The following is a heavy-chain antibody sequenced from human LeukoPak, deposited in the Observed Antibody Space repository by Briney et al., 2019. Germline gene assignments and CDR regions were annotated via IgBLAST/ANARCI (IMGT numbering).Heavy chain of an antibody. CDR1: GFTFSSYA. Sequence: PGGSLRLSCSASGFTFSSYAMHWVRQAPGKGLEYVSAISSNGGSTYYADSVKGRFTISRDNSKNTLYLQMSSLRAEDTAVYYCAKAPVYGVDYYFDYWGQGTLVTVSS. V-gene: IGHV3-64D*06. CDR3: AKAPVYGVDYYFDY. CDR2: ISSNGGST. D-gene: IGHD2-21*01. J-gene: IGHJ4*02.